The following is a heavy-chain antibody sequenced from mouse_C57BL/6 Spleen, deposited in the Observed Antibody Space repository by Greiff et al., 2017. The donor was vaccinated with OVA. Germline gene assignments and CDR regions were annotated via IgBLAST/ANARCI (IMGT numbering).Heavy chain of an antibody. CDR2: ISDGGSYT. Sequence: EVKLVESGGGLVKPGGSLKLSCAASGFTFSSYAMSWVRQTPEKRLEWVATISDGGSYTYYPDNVKGRFTISRDNAKNNLYLQMSHLKSEDTAMYYCATLNWDAPGLAYWGQGTLVTVSA. D-gene: IGHD4-1*01. V-gene: IGHV5-4*03. J-gene: IGHJ3*01. CDR3: ATLNWDAPGLAY. CDR1: GFTFSSYA.